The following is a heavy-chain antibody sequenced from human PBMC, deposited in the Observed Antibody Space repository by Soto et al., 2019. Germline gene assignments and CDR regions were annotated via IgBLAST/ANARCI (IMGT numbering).Heavy chain of an antibody. CDR2: IDNAGTDS. CDR3: AMGWFGPDV. Sequence: EVQLVESGGGLVQHGGSLRLSCAASGVTFSGLSMHWVLQAPGKGLVWVSGIDNAGTDSTCADSVKGRFTSSRDNAKNTLARQMKRLGVADTSVYDSAMGWFGPDVWGKGTKVTVSS. CDR1: GVTFSGLS. V-gene: IGHV3-74*01. J-gene: IGHJ6*04. D-gene: IGHD3-10*01.